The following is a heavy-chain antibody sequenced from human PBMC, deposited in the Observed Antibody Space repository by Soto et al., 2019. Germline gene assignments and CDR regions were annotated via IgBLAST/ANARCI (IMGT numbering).Heavy chain of an antibody. D-gene: IGHD3-10*01. CDR3: ARGDFGEGYYFDY. J-gene: IGHJ4*02. V-gene: IGHV4-31*03. Sequence: SETLSLTCTVSGGSISSSGYYWSWIRQHPGKGLEWIGYIYYSGSTYYNPSLKSRVTISVDTSKNQFSLKLSSVTAADTAVYYCARGDFGEGYYFDYWGQGTLVTVS. CDR1: GGSISSSGYY. CDR2: IYYSGST.